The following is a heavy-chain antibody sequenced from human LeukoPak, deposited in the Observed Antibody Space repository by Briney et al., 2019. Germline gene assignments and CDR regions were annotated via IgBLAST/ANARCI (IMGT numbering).Heavy chain of an antibody. Sequence: GGSLRLSCAASGFTFSAYGMHWVRQAPGKGLEWVAFIRYDGSDTYYADSMKGRFSISRDNSKNTLYVQMSSLRAEDTAVYYCAKDSGYPSKYWYFNLWGRGTLVTVSS. V-gene: IGHV3-30*02. CDR2: IRYDGSDT. J-gene: IGHJ2*01. D-gene: IGHD1-1*01. CDR1: GFTFSAYG. CDR3: AKDSGYPSKYWYFNL.